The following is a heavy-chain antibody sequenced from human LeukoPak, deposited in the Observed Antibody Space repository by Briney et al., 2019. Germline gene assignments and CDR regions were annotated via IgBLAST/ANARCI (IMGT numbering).Heavy chain of an antibody. J-gene: IGHJ4*02. CDR1: GGSISSYY. CDR2: IYYSGST. Sequence: PSETLSLTCTVSGGSISSYYWSWIRRPPGKGLEWIGYIYYSGSTKYDPSLKSRVTISVDTSRNQFSLKLSSVTAADTAVYYCALGGYCGRSSCYSFDYWGQGTLVTVSS. V-gene: IGHV4-59*01. D-gene: IGHD2-2*01. CDR3: ALGGYCGRSSCYSFDY.